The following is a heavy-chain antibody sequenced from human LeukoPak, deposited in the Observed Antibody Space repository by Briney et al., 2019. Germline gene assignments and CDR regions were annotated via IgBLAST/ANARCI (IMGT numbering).Heavy chain of an antibody. V-gene: IGHV3-53*01. CDR3: ARDRDAF. D-gene: IGHD3-10*01. J-gene: IGHJ4*02. CDR1: GFTVSSYS. CDR2: IYSGGTT. Sequence: GGSLRLSCAASGFTVSSYSMSWVRQAPGKGLEWVSVIYSGGTTNSAGSVKGRFTISRDKSKNTLYLLMNSLRAEDTAVYYCARDRDAFWGQGTLVTVSS.